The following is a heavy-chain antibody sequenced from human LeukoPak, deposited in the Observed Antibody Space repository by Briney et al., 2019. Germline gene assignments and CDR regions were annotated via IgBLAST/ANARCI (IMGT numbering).Heavy chain of an antibody. V-gene: IGHV5-51*01. Sequence: GESLKISCKGSGYSFTSYWIGWVRQMPGKGLEWMGIIYPGDSDTRYSPSFQGQVTISADKSISTAYLQWSSLKASDTAMYYCARQDYHYDSSGYFRLFDYWGQGTLVTVSS. CDR2: IYPGDSDT. D-gene: IGHD3-22*01. CDR1: GYSFTSYW. J-gene: IGHJ4*02. CDR3: ARQDYHYDSSGYFRLFDY.